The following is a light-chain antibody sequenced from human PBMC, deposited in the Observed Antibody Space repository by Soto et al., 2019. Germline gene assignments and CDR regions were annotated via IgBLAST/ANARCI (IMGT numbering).Light chain of an antibody. Sequence: QSALTQPASVSGSPGQSITFSCTGTSSDVGSYSLVSWYQQHPGKAPKLMIYEGSKRPSGVSNRFSGSKSGNTASLTISGLQAEDEADYYCSSYTSSSTLVFGTGTKLTVL. J-gene: IGLJ1*01. CDR2: EGS. V-gene: IGLV2-14*02. CDR3: SSYTSSSTLV. CDR1: SSDVGSYSL.